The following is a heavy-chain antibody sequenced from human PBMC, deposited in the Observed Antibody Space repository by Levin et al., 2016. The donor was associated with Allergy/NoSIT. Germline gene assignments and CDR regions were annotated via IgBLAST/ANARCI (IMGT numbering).Heavy chain of an antibody. Sequence: SETLSLTCTMSGGSINKYYWTWIRQAPGKRLEWIGCVSYTGNTYYSSSLKSRVTMSLDTSRSQFSLNVTSVTAADTAVYYCARASRNYQGSGTYWYNFDIWGQGTLVSVSS. CDR2: VSYTGNT. D-gene: IGHD3-10*01. J-gene: IGHJ4*02. CDR3: ARASRNYQGSGTYWYNFDI. CDR1: GGSINKYY. V-gene: IGHV4-59*01.